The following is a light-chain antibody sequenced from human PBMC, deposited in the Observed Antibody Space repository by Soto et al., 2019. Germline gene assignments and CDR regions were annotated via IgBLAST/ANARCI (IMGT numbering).Light chain of an antibody. J-gene: IGLJ1*01. CDR1: SSDVGAYNY. Sequence: SALTQPASVSGSLGQSITISCTGTSSDVGAYNYVSWYQQHPGKAPKLMIYEVTNRPSGVSNRFSGSKSGNTASLTISGLQAEDEADYYCRSYTSSSTYVFGTGTKLTVL. CDR3: RSYTSSSTYV. CDR2: EVT. V-gene: IGLV2-14*01.